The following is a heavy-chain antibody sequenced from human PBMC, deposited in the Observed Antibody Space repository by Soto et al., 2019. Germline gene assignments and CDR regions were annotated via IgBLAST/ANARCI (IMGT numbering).Heavy chain of an antibody. V-gene: IGHV1-18*01. CDR3: ARDRTPVYYDDSSGYPKGSAFDI. CDR1: GYTFTSYG. J-gene: IGHJ3*02. Sequence: ASVKVSCKASGYTFTSYGISWVRQAPGQGLEWMGWISAYNGNTNYAQKLQGRVTMTTDTSTSTAYMELRSLRSDDTAVYYCARDRTPVYYDDSSGYPKGSAFDIWGQGTMVTVSS. D-gene: IGHD3-22*01. CDR2: ISAYNGNT.